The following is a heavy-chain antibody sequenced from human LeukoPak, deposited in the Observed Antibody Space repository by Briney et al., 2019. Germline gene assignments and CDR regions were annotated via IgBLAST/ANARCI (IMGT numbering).Heavy chain of an antibody. V-gene: IGHV1-18*04. CDR3: ARDRRYYYDSSGYYSFDY. J-gene: IGHJ4*02. CDR1: GYTFTGYY. Sequence: ASVKVSCKASGYTFTGYYMHWVRQAPGQGLEWMGWISAYNGNTNYAQKLQGRVTMTTDTSTSTAYMELRSLRSDDTAVYYCARDRRYYYDSSGYYSFDYWGQGTLVTVSS. D-gene: IGHD3-22*01. CDR2: ISAYNGNT.